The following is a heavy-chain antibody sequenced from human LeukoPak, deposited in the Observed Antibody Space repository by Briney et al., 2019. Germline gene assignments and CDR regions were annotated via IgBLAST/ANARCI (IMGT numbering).Heavy chain of an antibody. V-gene: IGHV3-74*01. CDR2: INSDGSST. J-gene: IGHJ6*03. CDR3: ARDNLPYCTNGVCPPVSKGGYYMDV. D-gene: IGHD2-8*01. Sequence: GGSLRLSCAASGFTFSSYWMHWVRQAPGKGLVWVSRINSDGSSTSYADSVKGRFTISRDNAKNSLYLQMNSLRAEDTAVYYCARDNLPYCTNGVCPPVSKGGYYMDVWGKGTTVTVSS. CDR1: GFTFSSYW.